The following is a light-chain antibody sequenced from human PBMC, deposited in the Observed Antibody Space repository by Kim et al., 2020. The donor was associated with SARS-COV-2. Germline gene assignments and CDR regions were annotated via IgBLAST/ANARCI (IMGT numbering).Light chain of an antibody. CDR2: DND. CDR3: ATWDSSLSVGV. V-gene: IGLV1-51*01. Sequence: QSVLTQPPSVSAAPGHKVTISCSGSRSNIGNNPVSWYQQFPGTAPRLITYDNDKRPSGIPDRFSSSKSCTSATLGITGLRTGDEADYYCATWDSSLSVGVFGGGTKVTVL. J-gene: IGLJ3*02. CDR1: RSNIGNNP.